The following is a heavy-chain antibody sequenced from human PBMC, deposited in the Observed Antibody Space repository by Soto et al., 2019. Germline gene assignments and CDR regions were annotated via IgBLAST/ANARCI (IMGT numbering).Heavy chain of an antibody. CDR2: ISSSGSTI. J-gene: IGHJ4*02. Sequence: EVQLVESGGGLVQPGGSLRLSCAASGFTFSSYEMNWVRQAPGKGLEWVSYISSSGSTIYYADSVKGRFTISRDNAKNSLYLQMNSLRAEDTAVYYCARHYDFWSGYYSFDYWGQGTLVTVSS. V-gene: IGHV3-48*03. CDR1: GFTFSSYE. CDR3: ARHYDFWSGYYSFDY. D-gene: IGHD3-3*01.